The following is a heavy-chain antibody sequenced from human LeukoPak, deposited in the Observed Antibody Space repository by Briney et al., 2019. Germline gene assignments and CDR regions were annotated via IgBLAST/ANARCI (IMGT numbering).Heavy chain of an antibody. CDR1: GFTVSSNY. V-gene: IGHV3-11*01. Sequence: GGSLRLSCAASGFTVSSNYMSWVRQAPGKGLEWVSYISSGGRTIYYADSVKGRFTISRDDAKNSLFLQMNSLRAEDTAIYYCATINFRPYWGQGTLVTVSS. J-gene: IGHJ4*02. CDR3: ATINFRPY. D-gene: IGHD1-1*01. CDR2: ISSGGRTI.